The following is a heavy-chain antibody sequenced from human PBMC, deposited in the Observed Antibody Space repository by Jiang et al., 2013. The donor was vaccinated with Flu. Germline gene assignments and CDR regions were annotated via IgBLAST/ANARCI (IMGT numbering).Heavy chain of an antibody. J-gene: IGHJ3*02. CDR3: AAETTISEQNAFDI. CDR1: GFMFSNYE. Sequence: VQLLESGGGLVQPGGSLRLSCTASGFMFSNYEVNWVRQAPGKGLEWVSHISENGRGINYAASVRDRFTISRDNAKNSLYLQMNSLTGEDTAVYFCAAETTISEQNAFDIWGRGTMVTVSS. V-gene: IGHV3-48*03. D-gene: IGHD1/OR15-1a*01. CDR2: ISENGRGI.